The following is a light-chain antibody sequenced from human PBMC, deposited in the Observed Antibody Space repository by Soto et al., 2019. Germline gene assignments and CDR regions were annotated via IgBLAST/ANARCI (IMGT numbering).Light chain of an antibody. Sequence: EFELTLFPGTMSLSPAARATIICSPSQSVGSNYLAGYQQRPAQPPNLLLFGATHRAHDIPDRFSGSVSGTDFTLTISRLEPEDFAVYYCKQYGGSVQTFGQGTKVDIK. CDR3: KQYGGSVQT. J-gene: IGKJ1*01. V-gene: IGKV3-20*01. CDR1: QSVGSNY. CDR2: GAT.